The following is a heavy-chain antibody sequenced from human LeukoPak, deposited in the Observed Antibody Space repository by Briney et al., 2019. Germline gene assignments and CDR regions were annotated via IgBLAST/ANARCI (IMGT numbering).Heavy chain of an antibody. Sequence: PGGSLRLSCATSGFTFSSYAMSWVRQAPGKGLEWVSAISGRGGSTYYADSVKGRFTISRDNSKNTPYLQMNSLRAEDTAVYCCAKAEGYYYGSGSFSIYFDYWGQGTLVTVSS. V-gene: IGHV3-23*01. J-gene: IGHJ4*02. CDR3: AKAEGYYYGSGSFSIYFDY. D-gene: IGHD3-10*01. CDR2: ISGRGGST. CDR1: GFTFSSYA.